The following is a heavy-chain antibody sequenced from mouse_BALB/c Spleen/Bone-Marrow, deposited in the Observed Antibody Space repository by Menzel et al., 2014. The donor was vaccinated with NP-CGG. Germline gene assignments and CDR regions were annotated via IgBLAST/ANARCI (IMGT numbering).Heavy chain of an antibody. V-gene: IGHV1-4*01. CDR2: INPTSGYT. CDR1: GYTFTSYT. Sequence: QVQLQQPGAELARPGASVKMSCKASGYTFTSYTMYWVKQRPGQGLEWIGYINPTSGYTNYNQKFKDKATLTADKSSSTAYMQLSSLTSEDSAVYYCVREAPWSLFTYWGQGTLVTVSA. CDR3: VREAPWSLFTY. J-gene: IGHJ3*01.